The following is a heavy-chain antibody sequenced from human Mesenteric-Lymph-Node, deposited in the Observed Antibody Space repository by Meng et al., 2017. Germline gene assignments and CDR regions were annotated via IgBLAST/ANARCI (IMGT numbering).Heavy chain of an antibody. D-gene: IGHD3-22*01. CDR3: ARQQIRYYYDSSGYYSYFDY. V-gene: IGHV4-39*07. J-gene: IGHJ4*02. Sequence: SETLSLTCTVSGGSIISASYDWGWIRQPPGKGLEWIGSMYYVGNSKYNPSLKSLVTISVDTSKNQFSLKLSSVTAADTAVYYCARQQIRYYYDSSGYYSYFDYWGQGTLVTVSS. CDR1: GGSIISASYD. CDR2: MYYVGNS.